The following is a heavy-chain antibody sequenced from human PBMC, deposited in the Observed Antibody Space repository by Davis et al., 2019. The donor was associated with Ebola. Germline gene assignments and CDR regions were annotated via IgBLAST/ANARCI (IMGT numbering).Heavy chain of an antibody. CDR2: ISIANGNT. V-gene: IGHV1-3*04. D-gene: IGHD1-14*01. CDR1: GYIFTNYA. CDR3: ARDSLPAQYATDWYNVANFDY. Sequence: ASVKVSCTASGYIFTNYAMHWVRQAPGQGLEWMGWISIANGNTKYSQNFQGRVTITRDTSASIVYMELSNLRSGDTAVFYCARDSLPAQYATDWYNVANFDYWGQGTLVTVSS. J-gene: IGHJ4*02.